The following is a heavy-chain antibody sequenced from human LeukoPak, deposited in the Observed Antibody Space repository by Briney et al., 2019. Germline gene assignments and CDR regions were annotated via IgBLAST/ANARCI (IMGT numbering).Heavy chain of an antibody. Sequence: ASVKVSCKTSGFMFTAYYIHWVRQVPGQGLEWMGWFNPKSGDTNYPQKFQGRVTTTGDTSTSTAYMELSSLRSDDTARYFCARDSSTWYSDYYYYMDVWGKGTTVTVSS. D-gene: IGHD2/OR15-2a*01. J-gene: IGHJ6*03. CDR1: GFMFTAYY. CDR3: ARDSSTWYSDYYYYMDV. V-gene: IGHV1-2*02. CDR2: FNPKSGDT.